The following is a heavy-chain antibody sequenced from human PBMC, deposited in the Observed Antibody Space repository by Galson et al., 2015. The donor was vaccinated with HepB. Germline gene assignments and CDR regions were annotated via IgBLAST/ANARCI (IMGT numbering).Heavy chain of an antibody. CDR3: ATDMWGNSASNDY. Sequence: SLRLSCAASGFTFSSYGMHWVRQAPGKGLEWVAVIWYDGSKKYYADSVKGQFTISRDNSKNTLYLQMNSLRAEDTAVYYCATDMWGNSASNDYWGQGTLVIVSS. V-gene: IGHV3-33*08. CDR1: GFTFSSYG. D-gene: IGHD1-26*01. J-gene: IGHJ4*02. CDR2: IWYDGSKK.